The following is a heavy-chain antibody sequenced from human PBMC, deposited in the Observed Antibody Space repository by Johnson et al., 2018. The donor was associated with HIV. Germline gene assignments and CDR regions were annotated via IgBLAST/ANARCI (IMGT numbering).Heavy chain of an antibody. CDR1: GFTFSDYY. J-gene: IGHJ3*01. CDR3: ARGGLLWFGHPAD. D-gene: IGHD3-10*01. CDR2: ISSRGSII. Sequence: QVQLVESGGGLVKPGGSLRLSCAASGFTFSDYYMSWIRQAPGKGLEWVSDISSRGSIIYYADSVKGRFTICRDNAENSLYLQMNNLRAEDTAVYYCARGGLLWFGHPADWGQGTMVTVSS. V-gene: IGHV3-11*04.